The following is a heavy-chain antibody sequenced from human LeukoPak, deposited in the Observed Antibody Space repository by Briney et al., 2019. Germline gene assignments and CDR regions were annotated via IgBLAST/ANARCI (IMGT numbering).Heavy chain of an antibody. CDR1: GGTFSSYA. CDR2: IIPIFGTT. J-gene: IGHJ4*02. V-gene: IGHV1-69*13. D-gene: IGHD4-23*01. Sequence: ASVKVSCKASGGTFSSYAISWVRQAPGQGLEWMGGIIPIFGTTNYAQTFQGRVTITADESTSTAYMELSSLRSEDTAVYYCARPLEGYGGNLLAVAGYWGQGTLVTVSS. CDR3: ARPLEGYGGNLLAVAGY.